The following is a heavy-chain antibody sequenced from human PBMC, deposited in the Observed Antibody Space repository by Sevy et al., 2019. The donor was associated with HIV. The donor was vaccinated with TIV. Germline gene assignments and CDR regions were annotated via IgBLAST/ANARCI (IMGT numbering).Heavy chain of an antibody. CDR2: INPNSGGT. CDR3: ARELVRITMVRGVTARESSFDY. CDR1: GYTFTGYY. J-gene: IGHJ4*02. V-gene: IGHV1-2*06. D-gene: IGHD3-10*01. Sequence: ASVKVSCKASGYTFTGYYMHWVRQAPGQGLEWMGRINPNSGGTNYAQKFQGRVTMTRDTSISTAYMELSRLRSDDTAVYYCARELVRITMVRGVTARESSFDYWGQGTLVTVSS.